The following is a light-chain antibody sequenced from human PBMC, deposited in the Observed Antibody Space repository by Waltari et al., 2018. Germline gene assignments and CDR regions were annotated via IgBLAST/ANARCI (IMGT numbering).Light chain of an antibody. CDR2: SNN. Sequence: SVLTQPPSASGNPGQRITISCSGSNSNIGSNTVNWYQQFPGTAPRHLIYSNNQRPSGVPDRFSASKSGSSAALAIYGLHSEDEADYYCSTWDDRLTGVVFGGGTKVTVL. CDR3: STWDDRLTGVV. J-gene: IGLJ2*01. V-gene: IGLV1-44*01. CDR1: NSNIGSNT.